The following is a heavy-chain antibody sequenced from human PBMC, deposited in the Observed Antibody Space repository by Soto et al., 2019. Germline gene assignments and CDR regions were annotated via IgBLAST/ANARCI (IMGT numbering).Heavy chain of an antibody. D-gene: IGHD3-16*01. Sequence: SGTLSLTCTVSGGSISSYYGGWIRQPPGKGLEWIGYIYYSGSTYYNPSLKSRVTMSVDTSKNQFSLKLSSVTAVDTAVYYCARNGGGFLAYMDVWGQGTTVTSP. J-gene: IGHJ6*02. CDR1: GGSISSYY. CDR3: ARNGGGFLAYMDV. V-gene: IGHV4-59*12. CDR2: IYYSGST.